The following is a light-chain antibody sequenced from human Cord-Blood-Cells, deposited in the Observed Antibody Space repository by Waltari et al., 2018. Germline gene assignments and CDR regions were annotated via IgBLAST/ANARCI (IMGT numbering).Light chain of an antibody. CDR2: KAS. CDR3: QQSWT. CDR1: QRISSW. Sequence: DIQMTQSPSTLSASVGDRVTITCRASQRISSWLAWYQQKPGKAPKPLIYKASSLESGVPSRFSGSGSGTEFTLTISSLQPDDFATYYCQQSWTFGQGTKVEIK. V-gene: IGKV1-5*03. J-gene: IGKJ1*01.